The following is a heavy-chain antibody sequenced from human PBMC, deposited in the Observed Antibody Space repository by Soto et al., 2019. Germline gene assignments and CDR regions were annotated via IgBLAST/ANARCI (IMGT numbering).Heavy chain of an antibody. Sequence: QVQLVQSGGEVKKPGASVKVSCQASGYTVRSSGISGVRQAPGQGLDGMGLISAYNGNTNDAHKLQVKVKMTTDTATSTAYMELRSLRADETAVYYSARVFFRLVAFDIWGQGPMVTVS. CDR2: ISAYNGNT. V-gene: IGHV1-18*01. CDR1: GYTVRSSG. J-gene: IGHJ3*02. D-gene: IGHD3-10*01. CDR3: ARVFFRLVAFDI.